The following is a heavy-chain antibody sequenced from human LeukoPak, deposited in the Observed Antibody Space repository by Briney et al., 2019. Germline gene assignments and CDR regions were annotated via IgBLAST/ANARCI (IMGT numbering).Heavy chain of an antibody. D-gene: IGHD2-8*02. J-gene: IGHJ4*02. CDR1: GFTFSTFA. Sequence: HPGGSLRLSCAASGFTFSTFAMIWVRQPPGKGLEWVSSTFPSGGEIHYADSVRGRFTISRDNSKSTLSLQMNSLRAEDTAIYYCATYRQVLLPFESWGQGTLVTVSS. CDR2: TFPSGGEI. CDR3: ATYRQVLLPFES. V-gene: IGHV3-23*01.